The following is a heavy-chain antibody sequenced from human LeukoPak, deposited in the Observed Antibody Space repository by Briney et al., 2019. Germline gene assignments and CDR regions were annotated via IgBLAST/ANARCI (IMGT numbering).Heavy chain of an antibody. Sequence: GGSLRLSCAASGFSFSNYAMSWVRQAPGKGLEWVSAISGSGGNRYYADSVKGRFTISRDNSKNTLYLQINSLRAEDTAVYYCAKDVRFSDYDWGCHFDYWGQGTLVTVSS. CDR2: ISGSGGNR. V-gene: IGHV3-23*01. D-gene: IGHD5-12*01. J-gene: IGHJ4*02. CDR1: GFSFSNYA. CDR3: AKDVRFSDYDWGCHFDY.